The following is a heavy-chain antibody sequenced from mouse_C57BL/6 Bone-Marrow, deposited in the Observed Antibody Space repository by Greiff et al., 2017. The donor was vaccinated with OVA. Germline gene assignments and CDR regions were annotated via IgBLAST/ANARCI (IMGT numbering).Heavy chain of an antibody. CDR3: ASGGTAAY. Sequence: EVMLVESGPELVKPGASVKIPCKASGYTFTDYNMDWVKQSHGKSLEWIGDINPNNGGTIYNQKFKGKATLTVDKSSSTAYMELRSLTSEDTAVYYCASGGTAAYWGQGTLVTVSA. J-gene: IGHJ3*01. D-gene: IGHD1-2*01. V-gene: IGHV1-18*01. CDR1: GYTFTDYN. CDR2: INPNNGGT.